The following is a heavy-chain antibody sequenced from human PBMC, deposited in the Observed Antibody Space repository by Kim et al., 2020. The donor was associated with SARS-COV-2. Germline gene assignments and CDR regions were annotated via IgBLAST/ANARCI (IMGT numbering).Heavy chain of an antibody. CDR1: GGSFSGYY. Sequence: SETLSLTCAVYGGSFSGYYWSWIRQPPGKGLEWIGEINHSGSTNYNPSLKSRVTISVDTSKNQFSLKLSSVTAADTAVYYCARIAAAVQKVDYWGQGTLVTVSS. CDR3: ARIAAAVQKVDY. V-gene: IGHV4-34*01. J-gene: IGHJ4*02. D-gene: IGHD6-13*01. CDR2: INHSGST.